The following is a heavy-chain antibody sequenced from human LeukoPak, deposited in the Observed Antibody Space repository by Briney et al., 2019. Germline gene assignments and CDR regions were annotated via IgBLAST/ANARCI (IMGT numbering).Heavy chain of an antibody. V-gene: IGHV4-34*01. J-gene: IGHJ4*02. D-gene: IGHD5-18*01. CDR3: ARGRVRGYSYRY. Sequence: PSETLSLTCAVYGGSFSGYYWSWIRQPPGKGLEWIGEINHCGSTNYNPSLKSRVTISVDTSKNQFSLKLSSVTAADTAVYYCARGRVRGYSYRYWGQGTLVTVSS. CDR2: INHCGST. CDR1: GGSFSGYY.